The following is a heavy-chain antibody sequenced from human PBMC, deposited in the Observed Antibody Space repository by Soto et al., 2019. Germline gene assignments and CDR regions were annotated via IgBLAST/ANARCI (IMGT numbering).Heavy chain of an antibody. CDR3: ARQRTEEWLQSAFDY. CDR1: GYSFTSYW. V-gene: IGHV5-51*01. CDR2: IYPGDSDT. D-gene: IGHD5-12*01. Sequence: PGESLKISCKGSGYSFTSYWIGWVRQMPGKGLEWMGIIYPGDSDTRYSPSFQGQVTISADKSISTAYLQWSSLKASDTAMYCCARQRTEEWLQSAFDYWGQGTLVTVSS. J-gene: IGHJ4*02.